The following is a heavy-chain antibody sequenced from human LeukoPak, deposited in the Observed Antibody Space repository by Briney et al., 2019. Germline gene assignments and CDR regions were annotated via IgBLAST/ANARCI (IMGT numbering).Heavy chain of an antibody. J-gene: IGHJ3*02. CDR3: ARERNRRITIFGVVPSAFDI. CDR2: INWTGGST. CDR1: GFTFDDSG. V-gene: IGHV3-20*04. D-gene: IGHD3-3*01. Sequence: GGSLRLSCAASGFTFDDSGMSWVRQAPGKGLEWVSGINWTGGSTGYADSVKGRFTISRDNAKNSLYLQMNSLRAEDTAVYYCARERNRRITIFGVVPSAFDIWGQGTMVTVSS.